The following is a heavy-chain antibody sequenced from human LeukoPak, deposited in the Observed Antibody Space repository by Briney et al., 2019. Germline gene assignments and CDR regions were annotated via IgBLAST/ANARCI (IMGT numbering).Heavy chain of an antibody. Sequence: GGSLRLSCAVSGFTFRTSWMHWVRQAPGGGLVWVSRMNSEGTTVNYADSVKGRFTMSRDNAKNTLYLQMNSLRAEDTAVYYCARGGNYYLDYWGQGTLATVSS. CDR3: ARGGNYYLDY. J-gene: IGHJ4*02. CDR1: GFTFRTSW. V-gene: IGHV3-74*01. D-gene: IGHD5-24*01. CDR2: MNSEGTTV.